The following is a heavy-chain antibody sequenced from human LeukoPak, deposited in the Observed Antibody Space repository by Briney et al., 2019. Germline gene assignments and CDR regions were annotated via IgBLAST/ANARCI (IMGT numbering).Heavy chain of an antibody. CDR1: GFIFGSYS. D-gene: IGHD6-13*01. CDR2: ISSSSSYI. CDR3: ARVRAAAGFYYGMDV. J-gene: IGHJ6*02. Sequence: KAGGSLRLSCAASGFIFGSYSINWVRQAPGKGLEWVSSISSSSSYIFYADSVKGRFTISRDNAKNSLYLQMNSLRAEDTALYYCARVRAAAGFYYGMDVWGQGTTVTVSS. V-gene: IGHV3-21*01.